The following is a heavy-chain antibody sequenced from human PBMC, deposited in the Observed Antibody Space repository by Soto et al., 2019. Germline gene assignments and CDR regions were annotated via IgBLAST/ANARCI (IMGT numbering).Heavy chain of an antibody. CDR3: ASSTVLRYFDWLLDAIDI. Sequence: GASVKVSCKASGYTFTSYDINWVRQATGQGLEWMGWMNPNSGNTGYAQKFQGRVTMTRNTSISTAHMELSSLRSEDTAVYYCASSTVLRYFDWLLDAIDIWGQGTMVTVSS. CDR2: MNPNSGNT. CDR1: GYTFTSYD. D-gene: IGHD3-9*01. J-gene: IGHJ3*02. V-gene: IGHV1-8*01.